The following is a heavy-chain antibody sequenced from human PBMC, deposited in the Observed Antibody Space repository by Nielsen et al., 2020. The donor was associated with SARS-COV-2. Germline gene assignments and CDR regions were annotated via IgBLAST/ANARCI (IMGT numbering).Heavy chain of an antibody. V-gene: IGHV3-9*01. CDR3: ARTLSGNFYFGMDV. D-gene: IGHD5-12*01. CDR1: GFTFDDYA. CDR2: VSWNSAYM. Sequence: SLKISCAASGFTFDDYAMHWVRQVPGKGLEWVSGVSWNSAYMAYADSVKGRFTISRDNAKNSLYLQMDSLRVEDTAVYYCARTLSGNFYFGMDVWGRGTTVTVSS. J-gene: IGHJ6*02.